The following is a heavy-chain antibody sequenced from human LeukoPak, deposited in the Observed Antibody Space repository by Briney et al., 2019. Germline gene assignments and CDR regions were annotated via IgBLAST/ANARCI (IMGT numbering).Heavy chain of an antibody. D-gene: IGHD3-9*01. CDR1: GYSIRSGFY. CDR2: IYHSGIT. CDR3: ARAVGSFDWLPLFDY. V-gene: IGHV4-38-2*02. Sequence: SETLSLTCTVSGYSIRSGFYWGWIRQPPGKGLEWIGNIYHSGITYYTPSLKSRVTISVDTSKNQFYLKLSSVTAADTAVYYCARAVGSFDWLPLFDYWAQGTLVTVSS. J-gene: IGHJ4*02.